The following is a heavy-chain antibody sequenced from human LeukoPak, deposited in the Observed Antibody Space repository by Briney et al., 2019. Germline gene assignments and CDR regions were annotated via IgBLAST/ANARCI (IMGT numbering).Heavy chain of an antibody. D-gene: IGHD2-15*01. J-gene: IGHJ6*02. CDR2: IRIKANSYAK. Sequence: PGGSLRLSCAASRFTFSGSAVHWVRQASRKGLEWVGRIRIKANSYAKAYAASGKGRFTISRDDSKNTAYLQMNSLKTEDTAVYYCNRHLLNVGWYGYYGMDVWGQGTTVTVSS. V-gene: IGHV3-73*01. CDR3: NRHLLNVGWYGYYGMDV. CDR1: RFTFSGSA.